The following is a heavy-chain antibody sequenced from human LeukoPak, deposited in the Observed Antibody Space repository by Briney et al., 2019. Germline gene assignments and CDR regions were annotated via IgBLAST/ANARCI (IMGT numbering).Heavy chain of an antibody. CDR1: GGSISSYY. D-gene: IGHD6-19*01. V-gene: IGHV4-59*01. CDR2: VYYSGST. Sequence: SETLSLTCTVSGGSISSYYWSWIRQPPGKGLEWIGYVYYSGSTNYNPSLKSRVTISVDTSKNQFSLKLSSVTAADTAVYYCASSRYSSGWFDYWGQGTLVTVSS. CDR3: ASSRYSSGWFDY. J-gene: IGHJ4*02.